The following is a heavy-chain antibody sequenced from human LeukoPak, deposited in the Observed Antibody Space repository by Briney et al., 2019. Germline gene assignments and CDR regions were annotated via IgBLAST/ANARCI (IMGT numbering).Heavy chain of an antibody. V-gene: IGHV3-11*04. CDR2: ISSSGSII. CDR1: GFTFSDYY. D-gene: IGHD3-22*01. J-gene: IGHJ4*02. CDR3: ARVGYDSSGRFDY. Sequence: GGSLKLSCAASGFTFSDYYMTWIRQAPGKGLEWVSYISSSGSIIYYADSVKSRFIISRDNAKNSLYLQMNSLRAEDTAVYFCARVGYDSSGRFDYWGQGTLVTVSS.